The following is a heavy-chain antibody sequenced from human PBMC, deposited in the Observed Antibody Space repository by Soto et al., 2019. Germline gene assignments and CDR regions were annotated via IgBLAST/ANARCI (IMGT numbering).Heavy chain of an antibody. D-gene: IGHD6-6*01. CDR1: GGSISSGGYS. Sequence: QLQLQESGSGLVKPSQTLSLTCAVSGGSISSGGYSWSWIRQPPGKGLEWIGYIYHSGSTYYNPSLKXRXTXSXNRSKNQFSLKLSSVTAADTAVYSCAGGIAARPLGYWGQGTLVTVSS. V-gene: IGHV4-30-2*01. J-gene: IGHJ4*02. CDR2: IYHSGST. CDR3: AGGIAARPLGY.